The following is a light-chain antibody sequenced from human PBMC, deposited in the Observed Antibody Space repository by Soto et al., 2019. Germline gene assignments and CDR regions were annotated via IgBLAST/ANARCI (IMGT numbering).Light chain of an antibody. CDR1: SSDVGSYNL. Sequence: QSALTQPASVSGSPGQSITISCTGTSSDVGSYNLVSWYQHRPGTAPKLLIFEGNQRPSGVSNRFSASKSGNTASLTISGLQAEDEADYYCSSYTSSSSGVFGTGTKVTV. J-gene: IGLJ1*01. V-gene: IGLV2-14*02. CDR2: EGN. CDR3: SSYTSSSSGV.